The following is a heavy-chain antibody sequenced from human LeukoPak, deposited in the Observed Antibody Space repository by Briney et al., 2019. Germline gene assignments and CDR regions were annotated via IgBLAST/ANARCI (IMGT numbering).Heavy chain of an antibody. CDR3: AREPYSYGFDY. CDR1: GFTFSSYS. J-gene: IGHJ4*02. V-gene: IGHV3-48*01. D-gene: IGHD5-18*01. Sequence: GGSLRLSCAASGFTFSSYSMNWVRQAPGKGLEWVSYISSSSSSIYYADSVKGRFTISRDNAKNSLYLQMNSLRAEDTAVYYCAREPYSYGFDYWGQGTLVTVSS. CDR2: ISSSSSSI.